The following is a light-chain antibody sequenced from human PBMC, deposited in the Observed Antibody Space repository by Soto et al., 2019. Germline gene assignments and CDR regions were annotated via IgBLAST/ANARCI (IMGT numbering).Light chain of an antibody. Sequence: DIQMTQSPSSLSAFVGDRVTITCRAGLAISNYLAWYQQKPGKVPKLLIYGASTLQSGVPSRFAGSGSGTEFSLTITSLQPEDVATYYCQRYNTVPWTFGQGTKVEIK. CDR1: LAISNY. V-gene: IGKV1-27*01. CDR3: QRYNTVPWT. CDR2: GAS. J-gene: IGKJ1*01.